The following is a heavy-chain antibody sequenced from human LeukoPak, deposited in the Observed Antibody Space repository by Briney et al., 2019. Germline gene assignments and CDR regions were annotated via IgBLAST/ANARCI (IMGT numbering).Heavy chain of an antibody. V-gene: IGHV4-30-4*01. Sequence: SQTLSLTCTVSGGSISSGDYYWSWIRQPPGKGLEWIGYIYYSGSTYYNPSLKSRVIISVDTSKNQFSLKLSSVTAADTAVYYCARDPNCSGGSCYSRYYGMDVWGQGTTVTVSS. J-gene: IGHJ6*02. CDR3: ARDPNCSGGSCYSRYYGMDV. CDR2: IYYSGST. CDR1: GGSISSGDYY. D-gene: IGHD2-15*01.